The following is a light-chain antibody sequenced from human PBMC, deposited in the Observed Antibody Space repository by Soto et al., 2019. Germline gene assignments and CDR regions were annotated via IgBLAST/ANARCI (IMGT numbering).Light chain of an antibody. Sequence: SVLPRPASVSRSPGQSITISCTGTSADVGTYNFVAWYQHHPGKAPKLIIYDVSSRPSGVSNRFSGSKSGNTASLTISGLQADDEADYYRGSYRGSTTVYVFGSGTKVTVL. J-gene: IGLJ1*01. CDR3: GSYRGSTTVYV. CDR1: SADVGTYNF. V-gene: IGLV2-14*03. CDR2: DVS.